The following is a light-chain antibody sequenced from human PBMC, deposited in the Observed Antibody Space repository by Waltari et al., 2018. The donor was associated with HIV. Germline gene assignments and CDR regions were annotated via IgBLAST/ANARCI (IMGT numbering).Light chain of an antibody. CDR1: SSDVGGYNY. CDR2: DVS. Sequence: QSALTQPRSVSGSPGQSVTISCTGTSSDVGGYNYVSWYQQHPGKAPKLMIYDVSKRPSGGPDRFSGSKSGNTAALTISGLQAEDEADYYCCSYAGSYTVYVFGTGTKVTVL. CDR3: CSYAGSYTVYV. J-gene: IGLJ1*01. V-gene: IGLV2-11*01.